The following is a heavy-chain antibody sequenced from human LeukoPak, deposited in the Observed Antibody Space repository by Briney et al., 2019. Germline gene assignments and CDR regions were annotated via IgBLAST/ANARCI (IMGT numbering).Heavy chain of an antibody. J-gene: IGHJ3*02. V-gene: IGHV1-2*02. CDR3: ARVEGEMATIFDAFDI. CDR1: GYTFTGYY. CDR2: INPNSGGT. D-gene: IGHD5-24*01. Sequence: ASVKVSCKASGYTFTGYYMHWVRQAPGQGLEWMGWINPNSGGTNYAQKFQGRVTMTRDTSISTAYMELSRLRSDDTAVYYCARVEGEMATIFDAFDIWGQGTMVTVSS.